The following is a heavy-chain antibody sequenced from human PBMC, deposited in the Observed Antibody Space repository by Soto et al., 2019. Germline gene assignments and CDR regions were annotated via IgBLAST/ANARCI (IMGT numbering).Heavy chain of an antibody. J-gene: IGHJ1*01. CDR3: ANRGCDIKFFQH. V-gene: IGHV3-23*01. CDR1: GLTFSHNA. D-gene: IGHD3-22*01. Sequence: EVQLLESGGGLVQPGGSLRLSCAASGLTFSHNAMSWVRQAPGKGLEWVSTISGNGRVTYYTDSLKGRFTISRDNSKNTVYMQMNSLRAEDTAVYYCANRGCDIKFFQHWGQGTLVTVSS. CDR2: ISGNGRVT.